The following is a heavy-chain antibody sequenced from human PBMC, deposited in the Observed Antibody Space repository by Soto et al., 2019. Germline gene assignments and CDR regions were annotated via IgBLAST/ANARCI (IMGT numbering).Heavy chain of an antibody. CDR3: AREGVFGSSSWYGSWFDP. Sequence: SETLSLTCTVSGGSVSSGSYYWSWIRQPPGKGLEWIGYIYYSGSTNYNPSLKSRVTISVDTSKDQFSLKLSSVTAADTAVYYCAREGVFGSSSWYGSWFDPWGQGTLVTVSS. V-gene: IGHV4-61*01. J-gene: IGHJ5*02. D-gene: IGHD6-13*01. CDR2: IYYSGST. CDR1: GGSVSSGSYY.